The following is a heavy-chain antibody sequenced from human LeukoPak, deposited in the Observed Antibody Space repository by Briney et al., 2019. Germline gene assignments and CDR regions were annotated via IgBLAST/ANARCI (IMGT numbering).Heavy chain of an antibody. Sequence: SETLSLTCTVSGGSISSYYWSWIRQPPGKGLEWIGEINHSGSTNYNPSLESRVTISIDTSQNRFSLKLRSVTAADTAVYYCARGPYGMDVWGQGTTVTVSS. CDR1: GGSISSYY. J-gene: IGHJ6*02. V-gene: IGHV4-34*01. CDR3: ARGPYGMDV. CDR2: INHSGST.